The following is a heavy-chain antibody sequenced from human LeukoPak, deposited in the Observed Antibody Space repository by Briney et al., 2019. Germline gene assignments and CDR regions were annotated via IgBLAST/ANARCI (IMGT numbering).Heavy chain of an antibody. CDR1: GFTFSSYA. D-gene: IGHD3-10*01. CDR2: ISGSGGNT. CDR3: AKDDGENYYGMDV. V-gene: IGHV3-23*01. J-gene: IGHJ6*02. Sequence: GGSLRLSCAASGFTFSSYAMSCVRQAPGKGLEWVSAISGSGGNTYYADSVKGRFTISRDNSKNTLYLQMNSLRAEDTAVYYCAKDDGENYYGMDVWGQGTTVTVSS.